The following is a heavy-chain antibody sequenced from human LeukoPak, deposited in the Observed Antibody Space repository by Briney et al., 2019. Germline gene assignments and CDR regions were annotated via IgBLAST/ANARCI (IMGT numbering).Heavy chain of an antibody. V-gene: IGHV3-72*01. Sequence: PGGSPRLSCAASGFTFSDHYIDWVRQAPGKGLEWVGRSGNKADSYTAEYAASVEGRFTISRDDSKKSLYLQMNTLTIEDTAVYHCTRGYSGVSVYAFDVWGQGTTVTVSS. CDR2: SGNKADSYTA. CDR3: TRGYSGVSVYAFDV. CDR1: GFTFSDHY. J-gene: IGHJ3*01. D-gene: IGHD1-26*01.